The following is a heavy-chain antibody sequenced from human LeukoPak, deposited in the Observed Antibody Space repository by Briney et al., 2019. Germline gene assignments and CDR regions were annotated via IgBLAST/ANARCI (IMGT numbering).Heavy chain of an antibody. Sequence: SETLSLTCSASGGSISTYYWSWIRQPPGKGLEWIGYIYYSGSTNYNPSLKSRVTISVDTSKNQFSLKLSSVTAADTAVYYCARSSSSGSYWADYWGQGTLVTVSS. CDR3: ARSSSSGSYWADY. CDR1: GGSISTYY. V-gene: IGHV4-59*01. CDR2: IYYSGST. D-gene: IGHD1-26*01. J-gene: IGHJ4*02.